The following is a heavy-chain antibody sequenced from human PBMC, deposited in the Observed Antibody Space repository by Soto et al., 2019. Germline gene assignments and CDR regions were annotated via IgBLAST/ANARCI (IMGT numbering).Heavy chain of an antibody. CDR2: IRSKAYGGTT. Sequence: GSLRLSCTASGFTFGDYAMSWFRQAPGKGLEWVGFIRSKAYGGTTEYAASVKGRFTISRDDSKSIAYLQMNSLKTEDTAVYYCTRDPKLRVVPAARWFDPWGQGTLVTVSS. V-gene: IGHV3-49*03. J-gene: IGHJ5*02. CDR3: TRDPKLRVVPAARWFDP. CDR1: GFTFGDYA. D-gene: IGHD2-2*01.